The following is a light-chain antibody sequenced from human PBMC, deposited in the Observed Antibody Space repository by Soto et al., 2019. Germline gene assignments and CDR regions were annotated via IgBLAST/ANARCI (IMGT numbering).Light chain of an antibody. J-gene: IGLJ1*01. CDR3: SSYAGSNSFV. V-gene: IGLV2-8*01. Sequence: QSALTQPPSASGSLGQSVTISCTGASSDVGGYNYVSWYQQHPGKAPKLLISEVIKRPSGVPDRFSGSKSGNTASLTISGLQAEDEADYYCSSYAGSNSFVFGTWTKLTVL. CDR1: SSDVGGYNY. CDR2: EVI.